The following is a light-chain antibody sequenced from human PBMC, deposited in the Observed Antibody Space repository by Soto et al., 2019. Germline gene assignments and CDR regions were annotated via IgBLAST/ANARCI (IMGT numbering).Light chain of an antibody. CDR3: HQYGSSRLFT. CDR2: GAS. J-gene: IGKJ3*01. CDR1: QSVSSSY. Sequence: EIVLTQSPGTLSLSPGERATLSCRASQSVSSSYLAWYQQKPGQAPRLLIYGASSRATGIPDRFSGSGSGTAFTLTISRLEPEDFAVYYCHQYGSSRLFTFGPGTKVDIK. V-gene: IGKV3-20*01.